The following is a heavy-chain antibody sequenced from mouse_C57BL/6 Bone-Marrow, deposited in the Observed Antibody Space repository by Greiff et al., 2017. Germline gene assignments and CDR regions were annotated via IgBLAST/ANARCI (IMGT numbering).Heavy chain of an antibody. D-gene: IGHD2-2*01. Sequence: QVQLQQPGPELVKPGASVKLSCKASGYTFTNYWMQWVKQRPGQGLEWIGEIDPSDSYTNYNQKFKGKATLTVDTSSSTAYMQLRSLTSEDSAVYYCASIYYGYERPMDGWGTGTSVTVSS. CDR1: GYTFTNYW. J-gene: IGHJ4*01. CDR3: ASIYYGYERPMDG. V-gene: IGHV1-50*01. CDR2: IDPSDSYT.